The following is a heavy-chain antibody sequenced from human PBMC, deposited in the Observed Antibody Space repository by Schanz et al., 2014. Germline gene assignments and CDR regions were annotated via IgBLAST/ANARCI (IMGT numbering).Heavy chain of an antibody. CDR1: GFTVSNSY. Sequence: DVQLVDSGGGLVQPGGSLRLSCAASGFTVSNSYIHWVRQAPGQGLEWVSTISGSGSDTYPADSVKGRFTNSRDNSNNTQYLQKKSLRAEDTAVYYCAKYGGGYSYGFVEYWGQGILGTVAS. J-gene: IGHJ4*02. V-gene: IGHV3-53*01. CDR3: AKYGGGYSYGFVEY. CDR2: ISGSGSDT. D-gene: IGHD5-18*01.